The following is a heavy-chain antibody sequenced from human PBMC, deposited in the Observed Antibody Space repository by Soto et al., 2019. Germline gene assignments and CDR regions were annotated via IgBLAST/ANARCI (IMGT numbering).Heavy chain of an antibody. CDR1: GYSFTSFW. J-gene: IGHJ4*02. Sequence: EVQLVQSGAEVKKSGESLRISCKGSGYSFTSFWISWVRQMPGKGLEWMGRIDPSDSYTSYSPSFQGHVIISADRSISTAYLQWTSLKASDTAMYYCARLERYTGYELHFDYWGQGTQVTVSS. D-gene: IGHD5-12*01. CDR2: IDPSDSYT. V-gene: IGHV5-10-1*03. CDR3: ARLERYTGYELHFDY.